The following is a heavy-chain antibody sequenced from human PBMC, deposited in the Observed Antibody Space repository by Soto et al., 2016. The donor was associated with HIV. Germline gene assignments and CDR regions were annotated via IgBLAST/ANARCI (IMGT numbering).Heavy chain of an antibody. D-gene: IGHD6-13*01. J-gene: IGHJ4*02. Sequence: EVQLVESGGGLVKPGESLRLSCTGSEFTFRTYSMNWVRQAPGKGLEWVSSISWSSTYIYYADSVKGRFTISRDNAKNLLYLQMNSLRAEDTAVYYCARAETYSSSYQDWGQGTLVTVSS. V-gene: IGHV3-21*01. CDR2: ISWSSTYI. CDR1: EFTFRTYS. CDR3: ARAETYSSSYQD.